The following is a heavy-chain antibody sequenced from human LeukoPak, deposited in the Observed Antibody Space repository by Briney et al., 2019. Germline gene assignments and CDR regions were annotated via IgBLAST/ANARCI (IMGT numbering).Heavy chain of an antibody. Sequence: SQTLSLTRNVSGGSIINYYWTWVRQPPGKGLEWIGYIYDSGSTNYNPSLKSRVTISVDTSKNQFSLSLTSVTAADTAVYYCARGIRYGNDYWGQGTPVTVSS. D-gene: IGHD6-13*01. CDR1: GGSIINYY. V-gene: IGHV4-59*01. CDR2: IYDSGST. CDR3: ARGIRYGNDY. J-gene: IGHJ4*02.